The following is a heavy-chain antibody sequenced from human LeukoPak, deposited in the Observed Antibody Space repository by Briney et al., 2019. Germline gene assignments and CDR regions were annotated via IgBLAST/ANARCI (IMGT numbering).Heavy chain of an antibody. D-gene: IGHD6-13*01. CDR2: IYYNGST. J-gene: IGHJ6*02. Sequence: SETRSLASILSTGSLSCAGSYCSWLLEHPGNGLEWIGYIYYNGSTHYNPSLKTRGTMSVETSKNKLTLKLRAVTAADTAAVYRARTPPAADLYYGMDVWGQGTTVIVSS. V-gene: IGHV4-31*03. CDR3: ARTPPAADLYYGMDV. CDR1: TGSLSCAGSY.